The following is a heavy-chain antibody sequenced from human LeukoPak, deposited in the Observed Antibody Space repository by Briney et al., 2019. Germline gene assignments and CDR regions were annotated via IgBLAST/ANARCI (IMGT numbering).Heavy chain of an antibody. J-gene: IGHJ4*02. CDR3: ARERNLHPI. CDR1: GGSFSGYY. V-gene: IGHV4-34*01. Sequence: SETLSLTCAVYGGSFSGYYWSWIRQPPGKGLEWIGEINHSGSTNYNPSLKSQVTISVDTSKNQFSLKLSSVTAADTAVYYCARERNLHPIWGQGTLVTVSS. D-gene: IGHD1-7*01. CDR2: INHSGST.